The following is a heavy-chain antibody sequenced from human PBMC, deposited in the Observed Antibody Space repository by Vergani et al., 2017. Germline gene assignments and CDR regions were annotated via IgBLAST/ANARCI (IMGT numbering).Heavy chain of an antibody. CDR1: GFSFGDYA. V-gene: IGHV3-49*04. Sequence: EVQLVESGGGLVPPGRSLRLSCAASGFSFGDYAMTWVRQAPGKGLEWVAFIRNKAYGGTTEYAASVKGRFTISRDDSKRLAYLQLSGLKTEDTAVYYCTTVLRSRWLLFYYYYYMDVWGKGTTVTVSS. J-gene: IGHJ6*03. CDR3: TTVLRSRWLLFYYYYYMDV. D-gene: IGHD5-24*01. CDR2: IRNKAYGGTT.